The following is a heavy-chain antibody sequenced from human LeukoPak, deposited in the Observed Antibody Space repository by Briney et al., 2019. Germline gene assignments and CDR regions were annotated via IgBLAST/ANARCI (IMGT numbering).Heavy chain of an antibody. CDR2: IWYDGSNQ. J-gene: IGHJ5*02. CDR3: ARLIGTYPGWFDP. V-gene: IGHV3-33*01. CDR1: GFNFKNYG. Sequence: SLRLSCAASGFNFKNYGMHGVPQAPRKGLESVAVIWYDGSNQYYAPPVKDRFTISRDNSKNMLYLQMNSLRAEDTAAYYCARLIGTYPGWFDPWGQGTLVTVSS. D-gene: IGHD1-26*01.